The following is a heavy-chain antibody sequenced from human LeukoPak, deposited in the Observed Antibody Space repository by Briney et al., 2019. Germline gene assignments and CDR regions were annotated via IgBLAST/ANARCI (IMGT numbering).Heavy chain of an antibody. Sequence: PGGSLRLSCAASGFTFDDYAMHWVRQAPGKGLEWVSGISWNSGSIGYADSVKGRFTISRDDARNSLYLQMNSLRAEDTAVYYCARMSGSRLPGYWGQGTLVTVSS. CDR2: ISWNSGSI. V-gene: IGHV3-9*01. CDR3: ARMSGSRLPGY. CDR1: GFTFDDYA. D-gene: IGHD3-3*01. J-gene: IGHJ4*02.